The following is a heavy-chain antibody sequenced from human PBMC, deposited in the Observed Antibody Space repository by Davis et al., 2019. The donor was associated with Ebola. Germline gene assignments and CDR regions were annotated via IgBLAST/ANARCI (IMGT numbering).Heavy chain of an antibody. D-gene: IGHD1-20*01. CDR2: IFTGDSDT. J-gene: IGHJ3*02. CDR3: ATLRRTITGMDDGFDI. V-gene: IGHV5-51*01. Sequence: GESLKISCQDSGNSFSSHWIGWVRQMPGKGLEWMGIIFTGDSDTRYRPSFRGQVTISADKSFKTAFLQWSSLKASDTARYYCATLRRTITGMDDGFDIWGKGQWSPSLQ. CDR1: GNSFSSHW.